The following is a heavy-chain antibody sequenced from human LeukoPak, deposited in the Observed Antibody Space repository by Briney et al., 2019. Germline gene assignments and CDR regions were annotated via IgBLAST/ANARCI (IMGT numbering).Heavy chain of an antibody. CDR2: IKSKTDGGTT. J-gene: IGHJ4*02. D-gene: IGHD3-3*01. CDR3: TTDLFWQGGPGTDY. Sequence: GGSLRLSCAASGFTFSNAWMSWVRQAPGKGLEWVSRIKSKTDGGTTDYAAPVKGRFTISRDDSKNTLYLQMNSLKTEDTAVYYCTTDLFWQGGPGTDYWGQGTLVTVSS. V-gene: IGHV3-15*01. CDR1: GFTFSNAW.